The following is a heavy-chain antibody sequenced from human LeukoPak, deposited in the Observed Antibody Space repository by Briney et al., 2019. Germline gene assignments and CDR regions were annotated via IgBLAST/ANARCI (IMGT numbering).Heavy chain of an antibody. CDR2: ISGSGGST. D-gene: IGHD6-19*01. V-gene: IGHV3-23*01. CDR1: GFTFSSYA. CDR3: AKGEASGWYYFDY. J-gene: IGHJ4*02. Sequence: PGGSLRLSCAASGFTFSSYAMSWVRQAPGKGLEWVSAISGSGGSTYYADSVKGRFTISRDNSKNTLYLQMSSLRAEDTAVYYCAKGEASGWYYFDYWGQGTLVTVSS.